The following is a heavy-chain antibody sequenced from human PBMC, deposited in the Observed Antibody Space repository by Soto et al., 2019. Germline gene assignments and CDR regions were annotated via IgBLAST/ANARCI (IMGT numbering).Heavy chain of an antibody. CDR1: GFTFSSYD. Sequence: GGSLRLSCAAPGFTFSSYDMHWVRQATGKGLEWVSAIGTAGDTYYPGSVKGRFTISRENAKNSLYLQMNSLRAGDTAVYYCARGKRTVDTRIYYFDYWGQGTLVTVSS. D-gene: IGHD5-18*01. V-gene: IGHV3-13*01. CDR3: ARGKRTVDTRIYYFDY. J-gene: IGHJ4*02. CDR2: IGTAGDT.